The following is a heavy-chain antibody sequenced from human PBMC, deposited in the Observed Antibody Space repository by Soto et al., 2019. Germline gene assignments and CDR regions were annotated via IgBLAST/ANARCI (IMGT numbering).Heavy chain of an antibody. CDR3: ARTAYYFDS. CDR1: GFSLSTSEVG. V-gene: IGHV2-5*02. CDR2: IYWDDDK. Sequence: QITLKESGPTLVKPTQTLTLTCTFSGFSLSTSEVGVGWIRQPPGKALEWLALIYWDDDKRYSPPLKSRLTLSKDTSKNQVVLTMTNMDPVDTATYYCARTAYYFDSWGQGTLVTVSS. J-gene: IGHJ4*02.